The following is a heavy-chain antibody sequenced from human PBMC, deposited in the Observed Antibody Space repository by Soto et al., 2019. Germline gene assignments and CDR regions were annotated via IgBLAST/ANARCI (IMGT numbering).Heavy chain of an antibody. CDR3: AKACRGTAMVTPFDY. CDR1: GFTVSSYA. Sequence: GSLRLSCAASGFTVSSYAMSWVRQAPGKGLEWVSAISGSGGSTYYADSVKGRFTISRDNSKNTLYLQMNSLRAEDTAVYYCAKACRGTAMVTPFDYWGQGTLVTVSS. CDR2: ISGSGGST. D-gene: IGHD5-18*01. J-gene: IGHJ4*02. V-gene: IGHV3-23*01.